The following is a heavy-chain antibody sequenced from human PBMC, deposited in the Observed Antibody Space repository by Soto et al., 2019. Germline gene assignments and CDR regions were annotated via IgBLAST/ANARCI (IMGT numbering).Heavy chain of an antibody. D-gene: IGHD3-22*01. CDR3: AKSRYSDSSGDFYDY. V-gene: IGHV3-23*01. CDR2: IGGSGRTT. Sequence: PVGSLRLSGAASAFTFNNYAMSWVRQAPGKGLEWVSGIGGSGRTTYYADSVKGRFTISRDNSNNTLFLQMNSLRAEDTAVYYCAKSRYSDSSGDFYDYWGQGTLVTVSS. CDR1: AFTFNNYA. J-gene: IGHJ4*02.